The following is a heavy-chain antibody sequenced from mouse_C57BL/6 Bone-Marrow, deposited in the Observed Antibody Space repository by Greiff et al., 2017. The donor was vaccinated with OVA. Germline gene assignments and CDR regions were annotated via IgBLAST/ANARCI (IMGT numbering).Heavy chain of an antibody. V-gene: IGHV1-76*01. CDR1: GYTFTDYY. Sequence: VQLQQSGAELVRPGASVKLSCKASGYTFTDYYINWVKQRPGQGLEWIARIYPGSGNTYYNEKFKGKATLTAEKSSSTAYMQLSSLTSEDSAVYFCARGPYYAMDYWGQGTSVTVSS. CDR3: ARGPYYAMDY. CDR2: IYPGSGNT. J-gene: IGHJ4*01.